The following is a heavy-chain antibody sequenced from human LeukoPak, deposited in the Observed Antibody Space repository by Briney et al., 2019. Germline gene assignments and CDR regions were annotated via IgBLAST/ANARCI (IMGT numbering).Heavy chain of an antibody. J-gene: IGHJ4*02. CDR1: GFTVGSNY. Sequence: GGSLRLSCAASGFTVGSNYMNWVRQAPGKGLEWVSLIYSGGNTYYADSVKGRFTISRDNSKNTLYLQMNSLRAEDTAVYYCAKKFTGTTVISGDYFDYWGQGTLVTVSS. D-gene: IGHD4-17*01. CDR2: IYSGGNT. CDR3: AKKFTGTTVISGDYFDY. V-gene: IGHV3-53*05.